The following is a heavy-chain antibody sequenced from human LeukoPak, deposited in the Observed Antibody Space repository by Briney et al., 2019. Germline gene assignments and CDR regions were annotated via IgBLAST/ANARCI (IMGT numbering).Heavy chain of an antibody. V-gene: IGHV3-48*03. CDR3: ARGDPHADL. CDR1: GFDLSTYE. D-gene: IGHD5-24*01. J-gene: IGHJ5*02. CDR2: ITISGHTK. Sequence: GGSLRLSCAASGFDLSTYEMNWVRQAPGKGLEWIADITISGHTKNYADSVKGRFSISRDNATTSLYLQMHSLRVEDTGVYYCARGDPHADLWGQGTLVTVSS.